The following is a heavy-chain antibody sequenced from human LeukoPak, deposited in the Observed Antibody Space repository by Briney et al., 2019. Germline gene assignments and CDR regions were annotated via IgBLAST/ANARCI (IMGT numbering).Heavy chain of an antibody. CDR2: IGSSGTTI. Sequence: GGSLRLSCAASGFTFSSYEMNWVRQAPGKGLEWVSYIGSSGTTIYYADSVKGRLTISRDNAKNSLYLQMNSLRAEDTAVYYCAREEGGNYFDAWGHGTLVTVSS. D-gene: IGHD1-26*01. J-gene: IGHJ4*01. CDR3: AREEGGNYFDA. CDR1: GFTFSSYE. V-gene: IGHV3-48*03.